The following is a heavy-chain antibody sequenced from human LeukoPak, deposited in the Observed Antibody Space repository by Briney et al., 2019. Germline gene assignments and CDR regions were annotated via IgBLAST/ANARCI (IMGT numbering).Heavy chain of an antibody. CDR2: INHSGST. J-gene: IGHJ6*02. CDR1: GGSFSGYY. Sequence: SETLSLTCAIDGGSFSGYYWRWIRQPPGKGLEWIGEINHSGSTNYNPSLKSRVTISVDTSKNQFSLKLSSVTAADTAVYYCARDTSIAARQLYYGMDVWGQGTTVTVSS. CDR3: ARDTSIAARQLYYGMDV. V-gene: IGHV4-34*01. D-gene: IGHD6-6*01.